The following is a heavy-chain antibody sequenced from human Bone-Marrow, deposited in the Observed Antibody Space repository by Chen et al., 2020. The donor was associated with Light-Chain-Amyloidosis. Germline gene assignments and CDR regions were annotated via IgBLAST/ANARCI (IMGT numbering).Heavy chain of an antibody. D-gene: IGHD5-18*01. CDR3: ARGTWIQLWSTFDY. Sequence: QVQLQESGPGLVKPSETLSLTCTVSGGSISSYYWSWIRQPPGKGLEWIGYIYYSGSTNYNPSLKSRVTISVDTSKNQFSLKLSSVNAADTAVYYCARGTWIQLWSTFDYWGQGTLVTVSS. J-gene: IGHJ4*02. CDR1: GGSISSYY. V-gene: IGHV4-59*01. CDR2: IYYSGST.